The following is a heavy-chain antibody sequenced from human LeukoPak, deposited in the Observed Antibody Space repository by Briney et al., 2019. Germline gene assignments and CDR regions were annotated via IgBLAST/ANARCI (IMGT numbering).Heavy chain of an antibody. J-gene: IGHJ3*02. CDR1: GGSISSYY. Sequence: SETLSLTCTVSGGSISSYYWSWIRHPPGKGLDWIGYIYYSGSTNYNPSLKSRVTISVATSKNQFSLKLSSVTAVDTAVYYCGRVSDSSGFDAFDIWGQGTMVTASS. CDR3: GRVSDSSGFDAFDI. V-gene: IGHV4-59*01. CDR2: IYYSGST. D-gene: IGHD3-22*01.